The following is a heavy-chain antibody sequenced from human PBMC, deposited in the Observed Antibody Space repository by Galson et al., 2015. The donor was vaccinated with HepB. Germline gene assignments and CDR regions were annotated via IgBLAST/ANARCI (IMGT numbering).Heavy chain of an antibody. CDR3: AREVYYYDSSGQGPAFDI. D-gene: IGHD3-22*01. CDR1: GYTFTSYA. Sequence: SVKVSCKASGYTFTSYAMNWVRQAPGQGLEWMGWINTNTGNPTYAQGFTGRFVFSLDTSVSTAYLQISSLKAEDTAVYYCAREVYYYDSSGQGPAFDIWGQGTMVTVSS. V-gene: IGHV7-4-1*02. J-gene: IGHJ3*02. CDR2: INTNTGNP.